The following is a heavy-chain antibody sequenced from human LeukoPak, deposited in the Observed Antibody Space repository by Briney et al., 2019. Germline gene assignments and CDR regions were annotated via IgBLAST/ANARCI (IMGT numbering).Heavy chain of an antibody. D-gene: IGHD3-3*01. CDR2: IIPIFGTA. CDR3: ARESYYDFWSGYWFDP. CDR1: GYTFTGYY. Sequence: GASVKVSCKASGYTFTGYYMHWVRQPPGQGLEWMGGIIPIFGTANYAQKFQGRVTITTDESTSTAYMELSSLRSEDTAVYYCARESYYDFWSGYWFDPWGQGTLVTVSS. J-gene: IGHJ5*02. V-gene: IGHV1-69*05.